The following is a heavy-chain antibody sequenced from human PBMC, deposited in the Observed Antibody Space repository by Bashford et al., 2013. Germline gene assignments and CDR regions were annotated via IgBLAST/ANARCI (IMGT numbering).Heavy chain of an antibody. CDR2: ISAYNGNT. V-gene: IGHV1-18*01. D-gene: IGHD3-3*01. CDR1: GYTFSSYG. CDR3: ARVGNYDFWSGQQFAMDV. Sequence: ASVKVSCKASGYTFSSYGISWVRQAPGQGLEWMGWISAYNGNTNYAQKLQGRVTMTTDTSTSTAYMELRSLRSDDTAVYYCARVGNYDFWSGQQFAMDVWGQGTTVTVSS. J-gene: IGHJ6*02.